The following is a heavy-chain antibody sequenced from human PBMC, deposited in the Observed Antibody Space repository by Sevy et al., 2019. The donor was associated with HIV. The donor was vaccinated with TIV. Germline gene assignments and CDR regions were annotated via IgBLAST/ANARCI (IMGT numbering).Heavy chain of an antibody. V-gene: IGHV4-4*07. CDR3: ASEAKLWAPLGY. J-gene: IGHJ4*02. CDR2: IYGSGST. CDR1: GGSISLYY. D-gene: IGHD2-21*01. Sequence: SETLSLTCTVSGGSISLYYWSWIRQPAGKGLEWIGHIYGSGSTSYNPSLKSRVTMSVDTSQNQISLKLTSVTAADTAVYYCASEAKLWAPLGYWGQGTLVTVSS.